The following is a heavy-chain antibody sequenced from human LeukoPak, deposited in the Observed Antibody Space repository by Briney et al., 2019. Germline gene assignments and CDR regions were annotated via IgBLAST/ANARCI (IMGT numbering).Heavy chain of an antibody. CDR2: IIPIFGTA. D-gene: IGHD5-12*01. CDR1: GGTFSSYA. Sequence: ASAKVSCKASGGTFSSYAISWVRQAPGQGLEWMGGIIPIFGTADYAQKFQGRVTITADESTSTAYMELNSLRAEDTAVYYCAKASDSGYDLHNWFDPWGQGTLVTVSS. V-gene: IGHV1-69*01. J-gene: IGHJ5*02. CDR3: AKASDSGYDLHNWFDP.